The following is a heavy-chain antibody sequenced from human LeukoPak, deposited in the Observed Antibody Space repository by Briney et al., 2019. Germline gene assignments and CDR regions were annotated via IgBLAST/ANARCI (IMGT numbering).Heavy chain of an antibody. Sequence: AXVKVXXXASGYSFNSNGMNWVRQAPGQGLEWMGWINTHTGNPTYAQGFSGRFVFSLDASVSTAYLQISSLRAEDTAIYFCAREXLRXXIWGQGTXVTVAS. CDR2: INTHTGNP. CDR3: AREXLRXXI. CDR1: GYSFNSNG. V-gene: IGHV7-4-1*02. J-gene: IGHJ3*02.